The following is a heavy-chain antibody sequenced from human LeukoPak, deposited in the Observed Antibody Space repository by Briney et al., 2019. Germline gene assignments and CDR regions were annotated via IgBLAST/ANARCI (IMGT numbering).Heavy chain of an antibody. Sequence: GGSLRLSCVASGFTFSRYWMSWVRQVPRKGLEWVANIKQGGGEIYYVYSVKGGVTISRDNAKNSLYLKMNSLRAEDTAVYYCARDKGDYDTSGSLFVFGGQGTLVTGSS. CDR3: ARDKGDYDTSGSLFVF. CDR2: IKQGGGEI. J-gene: IGHJ4*02. D-gene: IGHD3-22*01. V-gene: IGHV3-7*03. CDR1: GFTFSRYW.